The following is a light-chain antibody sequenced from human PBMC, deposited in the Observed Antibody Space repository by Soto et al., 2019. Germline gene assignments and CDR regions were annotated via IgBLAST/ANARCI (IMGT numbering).Light chain of an antibody. J-gene: IGLJ3*02. CDR2: GNS. Sequence: QSVLTQPPSVSGAPGQRVTISCTGSSSNIGAGYDVHWYQQLPGTAPKLLIYGNSNRPSGVPDRFSGSKSGTSASLAIAGLGAEDEADYDCQSYDSSRSGPGVFGGGTKLTVL. CDR3: QSYDSSRSGPGV. CDR1: SSNIGAGYD. V-gene: IGLV1-40*01.